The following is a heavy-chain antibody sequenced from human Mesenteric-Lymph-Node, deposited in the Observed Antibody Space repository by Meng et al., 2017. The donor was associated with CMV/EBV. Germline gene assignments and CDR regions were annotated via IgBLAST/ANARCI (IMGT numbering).Heavy chain of an antibody. V-gene: IGHV1-18*04. J-gene: IGHJ4*02. CDR3: ARETIFPLRTIDF. Sequence: GESLKISCKASGYTFTGYYMHWVRQAPGQGLEWMGWISAHNGNTRYAQNYQGRVTMTTDTSTSTAYMELRSLTSDDTAVYFCARETIFPLRTIDFWGQGTLVTVSS. CDR1: GYTFTGYY. CDR2: ISAHNGNT. D-gene: IGHD3-3*01.